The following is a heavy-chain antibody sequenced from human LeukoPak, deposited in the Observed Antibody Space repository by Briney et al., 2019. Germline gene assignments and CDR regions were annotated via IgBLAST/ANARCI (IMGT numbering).Heavy chain of an antibody. CDR1: GGSFSGYY. CDR2: INHSGST. Sequence: SETLSLTWAVYGGSFSGYYWSWIRQPPGKGLEWIGEINHSGSTNYNPSLKSRVTISVDTSKNQFSLKLSSVTAADTAVYYCAREDTAMVNDYWGQGTLVTVSS. V-gene: IGHV4-34*01. J-gene: IGHJ4*02. CDR3: AREDTAMVNDY. D-gene: IGHD5-18*01.